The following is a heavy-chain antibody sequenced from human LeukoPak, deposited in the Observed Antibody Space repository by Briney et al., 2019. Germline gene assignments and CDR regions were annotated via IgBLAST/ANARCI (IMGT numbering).Heavy chain of an antibody. V-gene: IGHV3-23*01. J-gene: IGHJ4*02. Sequence: GGSLRLSCTASGFTFSSYVMPWVRQAPGKGLEWVSGISGSGDTYYADSVKGRLTISSDNSRNRLYLQMNSLRAEDTAVYYCAKDKDLSLGDDRQYWGQGTLATVSS. CDR1: GFTFSSYV. CDR3: AKDKDLSLGDDRQY. D-gene: IGHD3-16*01. CDR2: ISGSGDT.